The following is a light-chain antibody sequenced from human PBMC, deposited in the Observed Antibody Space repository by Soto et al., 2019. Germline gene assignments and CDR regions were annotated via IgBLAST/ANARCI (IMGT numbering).Light chain of an antibody. Sequence: QSALTQPASVSGSPGQSITISCTGTSSDVGGYNYVSWYQQHPGKAPKFMIYDVSNRPSGVSNRFSGSKSGNTASLTISGLQAEDEADYYCSSYTSGSTWVFGGGTKLPVL. CDR3: SSYTSGSTWV. V-gene: IGLV2-14*01. CDR2: DVS. J-gene: IGLJ3*02. CDR1: SSDVGGYNY.